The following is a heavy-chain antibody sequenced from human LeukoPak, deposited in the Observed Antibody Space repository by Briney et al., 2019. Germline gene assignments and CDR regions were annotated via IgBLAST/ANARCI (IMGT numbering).Heavy chain of an antibody. CDR2: IRSKAYGGTT. CDR1: GFTFGDYA. Sequence: GGSLRLSCTASGFTFGDYAMSWVRQAPGKGLEWVGLIRSKAYGGTTEYAASVRGRFTISRDDSNNIAYLQMNSLKTEDTAVYYCTRDVAPHYYSFHMDVWGTGTTVTVSS. J-gene: IGHJ6*03. V-gene: IGHV3-49*04. CDR3: TRDVAPHYYSFHMDV.